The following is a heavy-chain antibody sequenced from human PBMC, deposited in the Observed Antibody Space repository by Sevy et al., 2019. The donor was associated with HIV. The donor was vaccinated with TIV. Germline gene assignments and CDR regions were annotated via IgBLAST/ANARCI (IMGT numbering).Heavy chain of an antibody. V-gene: IGHV1-2*02. CDR2: INPNSGGT. Sequence: ASVQVSCKASGYTFTGYYMHWVRQAPGQGLEWMGWINPNSGGTNYAQKVQGRVTMTRDTSISTAYMELSRLRSDDTAVYYCAREFCGGDCYSEDYYYYYGMDVWGQGTTVTVSS. J-gene: IGHJ6*02. CDR1: GYTFTGYY. CDR3: AREFCGGDCYSEDYYYYYGMDV. D-gene: IGHD2-21*02.